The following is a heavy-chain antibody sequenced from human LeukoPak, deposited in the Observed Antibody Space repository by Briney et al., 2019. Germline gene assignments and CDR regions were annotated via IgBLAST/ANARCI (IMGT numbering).Heavy chain of an antibody. J-gene: IGHJ5*02. CDR3: ARVNILTGYLPAVWFDP. D-gene: IGHD3-9*01. CDR1: GFTFSDYW. V-gene: IGHV3-21*01. Sequence: GGSLRLSCAVSGFTFSDYWMSWVRQAPGKGLEWVSSISSSSSYIYYADSVKGRFTISRDNAKNSLYLQMNSLRAEDTAVYYCARVNILTGYLPAVWFDPWGQGTLVTVSS. CDR2: ISSSSSYI.